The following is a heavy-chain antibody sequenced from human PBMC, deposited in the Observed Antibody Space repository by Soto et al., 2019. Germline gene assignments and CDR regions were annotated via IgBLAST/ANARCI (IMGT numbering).Heavy chain of an antibody. V-gene: IGHV1-69*12. CDR1: GGTFSSYV. Sequence: QVQLVQSGAEVKKPGSSVKVSCKASGGTFSSYVISWVRQAPGQGLERMGGIIPIFGTANYAQKFQGRVTITADESTSTAYMELSSLRSEDTAVYYCAEETTVTSSGYYYGMDVWGQGTTVTVSS. CDR3: AEETTVTSSGYYYGMDV. D-gene: IGHD4-17*01. CDR2: IIPIFGTA. J-gene: IGHJ6*02.